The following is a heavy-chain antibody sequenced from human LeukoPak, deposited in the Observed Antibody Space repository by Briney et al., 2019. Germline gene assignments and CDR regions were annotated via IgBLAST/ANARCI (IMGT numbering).Heavy chain of an antibody. V-gene: IGHV3-23*01. CDR3: AKDRERPGLYYFDY. Sequence: GGSLRLSCAASGFTFSTYAMSWVRQAPGKGLEWVSRISGSGNSKNYADSVKGRFTTSGDNSKNTLYLQMNSLRAEDTAVYYCAKDRERPGLYYFDYWGQGSLVTVSS. CDR1: GFTFSTYA. CDR2: ISGSGNSK. J-gene: IGHJ4*02.